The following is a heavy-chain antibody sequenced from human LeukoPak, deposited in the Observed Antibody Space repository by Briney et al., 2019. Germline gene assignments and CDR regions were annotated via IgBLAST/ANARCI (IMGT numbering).Heavy chain of an antibody. CDR2: IYYSGST. Sequence: SETLSLTCTVSGGSISSSNYYWGWIRQPPGKGLEWIGSIYYSGSTYDNPSLKSRVTISVDTSKNQSSLKLSSVTAADTAVYYCARGYGAQWASQFWYFDLWGRGTLVTVSS. CDR3: ARGYGAQWASQFWYFDL. J-gene: IGHJ2*01. V-gene: IGHV4-39*07. CDR1: GGSISSSNYY. D-gene: IGHD4-17*01.